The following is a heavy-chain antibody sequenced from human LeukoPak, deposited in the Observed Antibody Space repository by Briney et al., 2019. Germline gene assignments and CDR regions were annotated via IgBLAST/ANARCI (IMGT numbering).Heavy chain of an antibody. J-gene: IGHJ4*02. CDR3: ARVRGVILFDY. V-gene: IGHV4-4*07. CDR2: IYASGST. CDR1: GGSIITYY. Sequence: SETLSLTCTVSGGSIITYYWSWIRQPAGKGLEWIGRIYASGSTSYSPSLKSRVTISVDTSKNQFSLKLSSVTAADTAVYYCARVRGVILFDYWGQGTLVTVSS. D-gene: IGHD3-10*01.